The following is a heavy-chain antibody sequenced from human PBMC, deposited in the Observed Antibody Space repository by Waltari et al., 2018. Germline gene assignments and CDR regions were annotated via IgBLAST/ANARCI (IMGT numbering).Heavy chain of an antibody. CDR2: IKQDGSEK. CDR3: ARDGFLYYYDMGDAFDI. J-gene: IGHJ3*02. Sequence: QAPGKGLEWVANIKQDGSEKYYVDSVKGRFTISRDNAKNSLYLQMNSLRAEDTAVYYCARDGFLYYYDMGDAFDIWGQGTMVTVSS. V-gene: IGHV3-7*01. D-gene: IGHD3-22*01.